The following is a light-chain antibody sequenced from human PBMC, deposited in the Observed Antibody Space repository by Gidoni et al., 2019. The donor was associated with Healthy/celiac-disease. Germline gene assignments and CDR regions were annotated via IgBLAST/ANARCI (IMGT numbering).Light chain of an antibody. CDR3: QQYNNWPPYT. CDR2: GAS. V-gene: IGKV3-15*01. Sequence: EIVMTQSPATLSVSPGERATLSCRASQSVSSNLAVYQQKPGQAPRLLIYGASTRATGIPARFSGSGSGTEFTLTISSLQSEDFAVYYCQQYNNWPPYTFGKGTKLEIK. J-gene: IGKJ2*01. CDR1: QSVSSN.